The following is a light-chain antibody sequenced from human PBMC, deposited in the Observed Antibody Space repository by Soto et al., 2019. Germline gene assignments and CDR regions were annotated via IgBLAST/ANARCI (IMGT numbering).Light chain of an antibody. J-gene: IGKJ1*01. Sequence: IVLTQSPGTLSVSPGETATLSCKASEPIKTYYFGWYQQKPGQSPRLLIYGVYSRATGIPDRFSGSGSGTQFTLTISSLQSDDFALYYCQQYKDWPTTFGQGTKVDIK. CDR2: GVY. CDR1: EPIKTYY. V-gene: IGKV3D-15*01. CDR3: QQYKDWPTT.